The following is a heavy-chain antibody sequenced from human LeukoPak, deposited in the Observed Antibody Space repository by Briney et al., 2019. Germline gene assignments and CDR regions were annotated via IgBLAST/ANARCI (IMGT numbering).Heavy chain of an antibody. Sequence: ASVKISCKASGYTFTSYGISWVRQAPGQGPEWMGWISAYNGDTNYAQKFQGRVTMTTDTSTSTAYMELRSLRSDDTAMYYCASLYCSSTSCYGIDYWGRGTLVTVSS. J-gene: IGHJ4*02. CDR1: GYTFTSYG. V-gene: IGHV1-18*01. D-gene: IGHD2-2*01. CDR3: ASLYCSSTSCYGIDY. CDR2: ISAYNGDT.